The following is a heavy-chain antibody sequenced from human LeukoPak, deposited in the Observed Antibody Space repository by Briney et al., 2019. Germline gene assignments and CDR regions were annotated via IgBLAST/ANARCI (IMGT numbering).Heavy chain of an antibody. D-gene: IGHD3-10*01. J-gene: IGHJ6*04. CDR3: ARVVRGSDYYYYGMDV. CDR1: GYTFTSYG. CDR2: ISAYNGNT. Sequence: ASVKVSCKASGYTFTSYGISWVRQAPGQGLEWMGWISAYNGNTNYALKLQGRVTMTTDTSTSTAYMELRSLRSDDTAVYYCARVVRGSDYYYYGMDVWGKGTTVTVSS. V-gene: IGHV1-18*04.